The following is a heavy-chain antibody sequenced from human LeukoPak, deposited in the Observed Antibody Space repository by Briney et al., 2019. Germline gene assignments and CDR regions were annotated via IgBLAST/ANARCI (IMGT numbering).Heavy chain of an antibody. D-gene: IGHD3-10*01. CDR2: IKQDGSEK. CDR1: GFTFSSYW. J-gene: IGHJ3*02. Sequence: PGGSLRLSCAASGFTFSSYWMSWVRQAPGKGLEWVANIKQDGSEKYYVDSVKGRFTISRDNAKNSLYLQMNSLRAEDTAVYYCARDKVTMVRGVISDAFDIWGQGTMVTVSS. V-gene: IGHV3-7*01. CDR3: ARDKVTMVRGVISDAFDI.